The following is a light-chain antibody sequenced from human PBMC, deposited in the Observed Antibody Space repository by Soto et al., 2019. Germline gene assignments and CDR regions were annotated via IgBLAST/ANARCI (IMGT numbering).Light chain of an antibody. V-gene: IGKV3-15*01. Sequence: EIVMTQSPATLSLSPGERATLSCRASESVSTNLAWYQQKAGQAPRLLIYGASTRATGIPARFSGSGSGTDFTLSISSLHPEDFAIYYCQQNFSSPRTFGQGTQVDI. CDR2: GAS. CDR1: ESVSTN. J-gene: IGKJ2*02. CDR3: QQNFSSPRT.